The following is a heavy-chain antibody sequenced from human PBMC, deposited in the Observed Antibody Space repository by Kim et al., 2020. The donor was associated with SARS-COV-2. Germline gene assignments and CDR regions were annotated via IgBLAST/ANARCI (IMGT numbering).Heavy chain of an antibody. CDR2: IDPSDSYT. Sequence: GESLKISCKGSGYSFTSYWISWVRQMPGKGLEWMGRIDPSDSYTNYSPSFQGHVTISADKSISTAYLQWSSLKASDTAMYYCARHGPTGYCTNGVCHNDFDYWGQGTLVTVSS. J-gene: IGHJ4*02. CDR1: GYSFTSYW. V-gene: IGHV5-10-1*01. D-gene: IGHD2-8*01. CDR3: ARHGPTGYCTNGVCHNDFDY.